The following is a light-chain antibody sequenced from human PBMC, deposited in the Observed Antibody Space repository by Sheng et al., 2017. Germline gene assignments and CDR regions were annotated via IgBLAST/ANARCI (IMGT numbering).Light chain of an antibody. V-gene: IGKV1D-8*02. J-gene: IGKJ1*01. Sequence: AIWMTQSPSLLSASTGDRVTISCRMSQGISSYLAWYQQKPGKAPMLLIYQASSLHSGVPSRFSGGGSGTEFTLTISGLQPDDSATYYCQQYSSYSPWTFGPGTKVEIK. CDR2: QAS. CDR3: QQYSSYSPWT. CDR1: QGISSY.